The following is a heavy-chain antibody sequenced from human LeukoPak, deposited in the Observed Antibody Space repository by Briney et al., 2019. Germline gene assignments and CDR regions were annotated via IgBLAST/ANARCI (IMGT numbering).Heavy chain of an antibody. D-gene: IGHD5-12*01. Sequence: ASVKVSCKASGYTFTSYDINWVRQATGQGLEWMGWINPNSGGTNYAQKFQGRVTMTRDTSISTAYMELSRLRSDDTAVYYCARDAGYERWFDPWGQGTLVTVSS. J-gene: IGHJ5*02. V-gene: IGHV1-2*02. CDR3: ARDAGYERWFDP. CDR1: GYTFTSYD. CDR2: INPNSGGT.